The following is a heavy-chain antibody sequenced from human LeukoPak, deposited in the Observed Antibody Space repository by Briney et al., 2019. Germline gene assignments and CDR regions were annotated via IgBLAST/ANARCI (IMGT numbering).Heavy chain of an antibody. V-gene: IGHV4-4*07. CDR1: GGSISSYY. CDR2: IYTSGST. J-gene: IGHJ1*01. D-gene: IGHD2-15*01. CDR3: ARTGYCSGGSCSGYFQH. Sequence: SETLSLTCTVSGGSISSYYWSWIRQPAGKGLEWIGRIYTSGSTNYNPSLKSRVTMSVDTSKSQFSLKLSSVTAADTAVYYCARTGYCSGGSCSGYFQHWGQGTLVTVSS.